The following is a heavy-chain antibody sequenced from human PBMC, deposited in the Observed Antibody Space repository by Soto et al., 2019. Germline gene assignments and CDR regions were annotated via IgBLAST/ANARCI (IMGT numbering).Heavy chain of an antibody. CDR3: AKDLPDYDILTGYGGFDP. J-gene: IGHJ5*02. CDR1: GFTFSSYG. V-gene: IGHV3-30*18. Sequence: QVQLVESGGGVVQPGRSLRLSCAASGFTFSSYGMHWVRQAPGKGLEWVAVISYDGSNKYYADSVKGRFTISRDNSKNTLYLQMNSLRAEDTAVYYCAKDLPDYDILTGYGGFDPWGQGTLVTVSS. CDR2: ISYDGSNK. D-gene: IGHD3-9*01.